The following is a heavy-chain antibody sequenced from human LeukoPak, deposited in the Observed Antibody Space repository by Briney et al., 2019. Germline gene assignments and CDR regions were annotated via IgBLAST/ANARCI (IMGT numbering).Heavy chain of an antibody. CDR1: GYTFTSYG. V-gene: IGHV1-18*01. CDR2: ISPYNGNK. CDR3: ARGLRGYYDTGGYTWDAFDI. J-gene: IGHJ3*02. Sequence: ASVKLSCKASGYTFTSYGITWVRQAPGQGLEWMGWISPYNGNKNYAQKFQGRVTMPTDTSTRTAYMELRSLRSDDTAVYYCARGLRGYYDTGGYTWDAFDIWGQGARVTVSS. D-gene: IGHD3-22*01.